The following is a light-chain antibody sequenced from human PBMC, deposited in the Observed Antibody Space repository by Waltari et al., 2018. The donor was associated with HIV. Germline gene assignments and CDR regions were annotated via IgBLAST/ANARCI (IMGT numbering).Light chain of an antibody. Sequence: EIVMTQSPATLSVSPGERATLSCRASQSIRSNLAWYQQKPGRAPRLLIYGASTRASGVPARFSGSVSGAEFILTISSLQSEDFAIYYCQQYNDWPPYTFGQGTKLEI. CDR3: QQYNDWPPYT. CDR1: QSIRSN. V-gene: IGKV3-15*01. CDR2: GAS. J-gene: IGKJ2*01.